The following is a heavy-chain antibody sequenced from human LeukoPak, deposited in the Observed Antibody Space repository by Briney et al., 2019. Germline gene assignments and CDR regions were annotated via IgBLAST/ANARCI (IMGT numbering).Heavy chain of an antibody. CDR1: GYTFTSYG. D-gene: IGHD3-10*01. CDR2: ISAYNGNT. CDR3: ARERKGPGPVWFGELLSQPFDY. V-gene: IGHV1-18*01. Sequence: ASVKVSCKASGYTFTSYGISWVRQAPGQGLEWMGWISAYNGNTNYAQKLQGRVTMTTDTSTSTAYMELRSLRSDDTAVHYCARERKGPGPVWFGELLSQPFDYWGQGTLVTVSS. J-gene: IGHJ4*02.